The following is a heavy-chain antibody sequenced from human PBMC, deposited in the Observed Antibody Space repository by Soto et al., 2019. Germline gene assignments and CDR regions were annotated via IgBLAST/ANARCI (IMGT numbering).Heavy chain of an antibody. Sequence: SETLSLTCTVSGGSISGHYWGWIRQPPGKGLEYIGYIHYTGSTNYNPSLKSRVTMSVDTSTDQFSLKLNSVTAADTAVYYCARHYNTGTYPLDYWGQGTLVTVSS. D-gene: IGHD3-10*01. J-gene: IGHJ4*02. CDR2: IHYTGST. CDR1: GGSISGHY. V-gene: IGHV4-59*08. CDR3: ARHYNTGTYPLDY.